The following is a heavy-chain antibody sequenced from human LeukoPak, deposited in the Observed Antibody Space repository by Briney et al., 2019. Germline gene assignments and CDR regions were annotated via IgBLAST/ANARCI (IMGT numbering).Heavy chain of an antibody. CDR2: IYTSGST. D-gene: IGHD6-19*01. V-gene: IGHV4-4*07. CDR3: ARDQGIAVAGPFDY. J-gene: IGHJ4*02. CDR1: GGSISSYY. Sequence: SETLSLTCIVSGGSISSYYWSWIRQPAGKGLEWIGRIYTSGSTNYNPSLKSRVTMSVDTSKNQFSLKLSSVTAADTAVYYCARDQGIAVAGPFDYWGQGTLVTVSS.